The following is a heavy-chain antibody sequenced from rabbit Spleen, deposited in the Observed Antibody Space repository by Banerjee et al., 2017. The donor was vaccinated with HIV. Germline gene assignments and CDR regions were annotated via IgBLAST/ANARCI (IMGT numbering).Heavy chain of an antibody. CDR2: IEAGSSGFT. Sequence: QSLEESGGGLVKPGGTLTLTCKASGFTISSSYWMCWVRQAPGKGLEWIACIEAGSSGFTYFASWAKGRFTISKTSSTTVTLQMTSLTAADTATYFCARDTSSSFSSYGMDLWGPGTLVTVS. J-gene: IGHJ6*01. CDR3: ARDTSSSFSSYGMDL. D-gene: IGHD1-1*01. V-gene: IGHV1S40*01. CDR1: GFTISSSYW.